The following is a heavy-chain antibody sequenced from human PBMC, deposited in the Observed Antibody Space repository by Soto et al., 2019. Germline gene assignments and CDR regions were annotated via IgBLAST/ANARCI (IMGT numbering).Heavy chain of an antibody. V-gene: IGHV3-21*01. CDR3: AREFSSQLPLDY. Sequence: GGSLRLSCAASGFTFSSHSMNWVRQAPGKGLEWVASIYRPSVFRFGPNEFYADSVRGRFITSRDNTNNLVFLQMDSLRVEDTAVYYCAREFSSQLPLDYWGQGT. J-gene: IGHJ4*02. CDR1: GFTFSSHS. CDR2: IYRPSVFRFGPNE.